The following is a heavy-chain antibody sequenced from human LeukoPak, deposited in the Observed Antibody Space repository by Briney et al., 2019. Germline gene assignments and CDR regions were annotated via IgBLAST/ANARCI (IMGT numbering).Heavy chain of an antibody. Sequence: GESLKISCKGSEYSFTNYWIGWVRQVPGKGLEWMGIIYPGDSDTRYSPSFQGQVTISADKSISTAYLQWDSLKASDTAMYYCARHGVRYCSGSSCNSPPNYWGQGTLVTVSS. J-gene: IGHJ4*02. CDR2: IYPGDSDT. D-gene: IGHD2-15*01. CDR3: ARHGVRYCSGSSCNSPPNY. CDR1: EYSFTNYW. V-gene: IGHV5-51*01.